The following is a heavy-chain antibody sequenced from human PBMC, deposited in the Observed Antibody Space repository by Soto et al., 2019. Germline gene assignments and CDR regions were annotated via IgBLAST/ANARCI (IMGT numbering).Heavy chain of an antibody. J-gene: IGHJ4*02. D-gene: IGHD3-10*01. CDR1: GFPFPTYG. V-gene: IGHV3-30*03. Sequence: QVQLVESGGGVVPPGRSLRLSCAASGFPFPTYGMHWVREGPGKGLERVAVISYDGINKFYADSVKGRFTISRDNSKSTLYLQMDSLRPEDKSLDYCVGGQYYFDSRGQGTMVTVSS. CDR3: VGGQYYFDS. CDR2: ISYDGINK.